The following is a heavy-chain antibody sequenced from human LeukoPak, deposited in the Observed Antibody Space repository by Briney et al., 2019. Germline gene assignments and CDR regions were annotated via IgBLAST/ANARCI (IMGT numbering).Heavy chain of an antibody. CDR2: IYPGDSDT. D-gene: IGHD4-17*01. CDR1: GYRFTSYW. Sequence: GESLKISCKGSGYRFTSYWIGWVRQMPGKGLEWMGIIYPGDSDTRYSPSFQGQVTISADKSINTAYLQWSSLKASDTAIYYCARETSTAGSFRFWGQGTLVTVSS. CDR3: ARETSTAGSFRF. V-gene: IGHV5-51*01. J-gene: IGHJ4*02.